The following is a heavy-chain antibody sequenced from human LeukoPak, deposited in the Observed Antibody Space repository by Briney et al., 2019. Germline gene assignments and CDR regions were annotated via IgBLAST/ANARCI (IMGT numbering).Heavy chain of an antibody. V-gene: IGHV4-59*01. CDR2: IYRSGST. CDR1: GGSISSYY. D-gene: IGHD5-18*01. J-gene: IGHJ4*02. Sequence: SETLSLTCTVSGGSISSYYWSWIRQPPGKGPEWIGYIYRSGSTNYNPSLMSRVTMSVDTSKNQFSLKLNSVTAADTAVYYCATEYSYGMWGFDYWGQGTLVTVSS. CDR3: ATEYSYGMWGFDY.